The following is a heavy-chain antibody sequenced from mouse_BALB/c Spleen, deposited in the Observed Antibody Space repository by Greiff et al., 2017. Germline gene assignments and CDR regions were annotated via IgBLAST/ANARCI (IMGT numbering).Heavy chain of an antibody. CDR1: GFAFSSYD. J-gene: IGHJ2*01. CDR2: ISSGGGST. CDR3: ARHEGEGRYFAY. D-gene: IGHD3-3*01. V-gene: IGHV5-12-1*01. Sequence: EVKLVESGGGLVKPGGSLKLSCAASGFAFSSYDMSWVRQTPEKRLEWVAYISSGGGSTYYPDTVKGRFTISRDNAKNTLYLQMSSLKSEDTAMYYCARHEGEGRYFAYWGQGTTLTVSS.